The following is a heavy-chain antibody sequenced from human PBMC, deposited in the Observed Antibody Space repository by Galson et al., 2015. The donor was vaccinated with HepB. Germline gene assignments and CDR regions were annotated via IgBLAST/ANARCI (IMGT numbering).Heavy chain of an antibody. CDR1: GYTFTSYG. CDR2: ISAYNGNT. CDR3: ARDAASPQPDYFDF. D-gene: IGHD6-13*01. Sequence: SVKVSCKASGYTFTSYGISWVRKAPGQGLEWMGWISAYNGNTNYAQKPQGRVTMTTDTSTSTAYMELKSLRSDDTAVYYCARDAASPQPDYFDFWGQGTLVTVSS. V-gene: IGHV1-18*01. J-gene: IGHJ4*02.